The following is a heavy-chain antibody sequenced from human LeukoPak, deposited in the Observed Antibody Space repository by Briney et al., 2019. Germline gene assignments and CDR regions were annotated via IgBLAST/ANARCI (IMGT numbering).Heavy chain of an antibody. Sequence: NSSETLSLTCTVSGYSISSGYYWGWIRQPPGKGLEWIGSIYHSGSTYYNPSLKSRVTISVDTSKNQFSLKLSSVTAADTAVYYRARDFRVGARRAFDIWGQGTMVTVSS. CDR2: IYHSGST. J-gene: IGHJ3*02. V-gene: IGHV4-38-2*02. D-gene: IGHD1-26*01. CDR1: GYSISSGYY. CDR3: ARDFRVGARRAFDI.